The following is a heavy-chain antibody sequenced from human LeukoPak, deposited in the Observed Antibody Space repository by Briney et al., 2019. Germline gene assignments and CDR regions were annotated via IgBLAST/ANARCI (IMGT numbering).Heavy chain of an antibody. D-gene: IGHD3-3*01. CDR2: IKQDGSEK. J-gene: IGHJ4*02. Sequence: PGGSLRLSCAASGFTFSSYWMSWVRQAPGKGLEWVANIKQDGSEKYYVDSVKGRFTISGDNAKNSLYLQMNSLRAEDTAVYYCAREGNDFWSGYYGGLFDYWGQGTLVTVSS. V-gene: IGHV3-7*01. CDR3: AREGNDFWSGYYGGLFDY. CDR1: GFTFSSYW.